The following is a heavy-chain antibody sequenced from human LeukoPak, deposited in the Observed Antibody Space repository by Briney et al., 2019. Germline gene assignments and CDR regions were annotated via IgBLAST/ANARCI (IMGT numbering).Heavy chain of an antibody. J-gene: IGHJ4*02. Sequence: GGSLRLSCAASGFTFSDYYMSWIRQAPGKGLEWVSYISGSDNTIYYADSVKGRFTISRDNSKNTLYLQMNSLRAEDTAVYYCAKWGCSGGSCYPFDYWGQGTLVTVSS. CDR1: GFTFSDYY. CDR2: ISGSDNTI. CDR3: AKWGCSGGSCYPFDY. D-gene: IGHD2-15*01. V-gene: IGHV3-11*01.